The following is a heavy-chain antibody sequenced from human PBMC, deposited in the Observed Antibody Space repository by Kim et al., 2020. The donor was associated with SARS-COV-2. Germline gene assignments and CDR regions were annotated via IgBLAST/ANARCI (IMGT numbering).Heavy chain of an antibody. CDR2: IYYSGST. V-gene: IGHV4-59*01. CDR3: ARDRGYCSGGNCYCDGWF. D-gene: IGHD2-15*01. CDR1: GGSISRYY. J-gene: IGHJ5*01. Sequence: SETLSHTCTVSGGSISRYYWSWIRQPPGKGLEWIGNIYYSGSTNQNPSLKSRVTISLDTSKNQFSLKLSSVTAADTAAYYCARDRGYCSGGNCYCDGWF.